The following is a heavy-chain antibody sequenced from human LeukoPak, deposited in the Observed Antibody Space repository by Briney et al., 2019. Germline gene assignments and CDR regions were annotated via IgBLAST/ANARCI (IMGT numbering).Heavy chain of an antibody. Sequence: GASVNVSCKASVYTFTSYGITWVRQAPGQGLEWMGWISAYNGNTYYAQKRQGRVTMTTDTSTSTAYMELRSLRYDDTAVYYCARADIRAIASSGWYGFDFWGQGTLVTVSS. D-gene: IGHD6-19*01. CDR3: ARADIRAIASSGWYGFDF. V-gene: IGHV1-18*01. J-gene: IGHJ4*02. CDR1: VYTFTSYG. CDR2: ISAYNGNT.